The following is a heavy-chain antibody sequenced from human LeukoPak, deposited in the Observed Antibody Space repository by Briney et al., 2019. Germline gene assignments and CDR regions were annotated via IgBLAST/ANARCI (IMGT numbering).Heavy chain of an antibody. V-gene: IGHV4-59*01. CDR2: IYYSGNT. J-gene: IGHJ4*02. CDR3: ARGRTYYDSTGYYY. CDR1: GGSMTNYY. D-gene: IGHD3-22*01. Sequence: PSETLSLTCTVSGGSMTNYYWSWIWQPPGKGLEWIGYIYYSGNTNYNPSLKSRVTISVDTSKNQFSLKLSSVTAADTAVYYCARGRTYYDSTGYYYWGRGTLVTVSS.